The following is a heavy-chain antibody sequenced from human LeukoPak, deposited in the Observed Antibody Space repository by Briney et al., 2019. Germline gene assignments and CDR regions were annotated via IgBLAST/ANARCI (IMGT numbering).Heavy chain of an antibody. D-gene: IGHD6-19*01. CDR2: ISAYNGNT. V-gene: IGHV1-18*01. J-gene: IGHJ6*02. CDR1: GYTFTSYG. Sequence: SVKVSCKASGYTFTSYGTSWVRQAPGQGLEWMGWISAYNGNTNYAQKLQGRVTMTTDTSTSTAYMELRSLRSDDTAVYYCARDYGIAVAGFFSVGGFRMDVWGQGTTATVSS. CDR3: ARDYGIAVAGFFSVGGFRMDV.